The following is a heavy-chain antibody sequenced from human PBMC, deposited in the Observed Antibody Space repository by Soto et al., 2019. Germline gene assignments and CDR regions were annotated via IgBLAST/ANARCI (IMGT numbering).Heavy chain of an antibody. D-gene: IGHD2-21*02. Sequence: QVQLVQSGAEVKKPGASVKVSCKASGYTFTSYDINWVRQATGQGLEWMGWMNPNSGNTGYAQKFQGRVTMTRNTSISTAYMELSSLRSEDTAVYYCAREAILPYCGGDCSYWYFDLWGRGTLVTVSS. CDR2: MNPNSGNT. CDR3: AREAILPYCGGDCSYWYFDL. J-gene: IGHJ2*01. CDR1: GYTFTSYD. V-gene: IGHV1-8*01.